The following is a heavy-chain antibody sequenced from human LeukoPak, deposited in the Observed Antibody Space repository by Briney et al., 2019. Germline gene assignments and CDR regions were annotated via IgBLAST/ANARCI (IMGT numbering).Heavy chain of an antibody. V-gene: IGHV4-39*07. Sequence: SETLSLTCTVSGGSISTSNYYWGWIRQPPGKGLEWIGNIFYSGSTYYSPSLKSRVTISVDKSKSQLSLRLSSVTAADTAVYYCASNGYYCIEVWGKGTTVTVSS. J-gene: IGHJ6*03. CDR1: GGSISTSNYY. CDR3: ASNGYYCIEV. CDR2: IFYSGST. D-gene: IGHD2-8*01.